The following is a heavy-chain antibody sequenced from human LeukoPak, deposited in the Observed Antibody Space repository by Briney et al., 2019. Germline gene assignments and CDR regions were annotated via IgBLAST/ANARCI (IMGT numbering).Heavy chain of an antibody. J-gene: IGHJ6*03. CDR3: AREREYGDYDTGDYYYYYYMDV. Sequence: KPSETLSLTCTVSGGSISSYYWSWIRQPPGKGLEWIGCIYYSGSTNYNPSLKSRVTISVDTSKNQFSLKLSSVTAADTAVYYCAREREYGDYDTGDYYYYYYMDVWGKGTTVTVSS. CDR2: IYYSGST. V-gene: IGHV4-59*01. D-gene: IGHD4-17*01. CDR1: GGSISSYY.